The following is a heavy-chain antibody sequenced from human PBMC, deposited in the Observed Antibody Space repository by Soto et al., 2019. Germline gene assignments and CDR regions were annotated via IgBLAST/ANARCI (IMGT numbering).Heavy chain of an antibody. J-gene: IGHJ4*02. Sequence: QITLKESGPTLVKPTQTLTLTCTFSGFSLSTSGVGVGWIRQPPGKALAWLALIYWDDEKRYSPSLKTRLTVTKDTSKNQVVLTMTNVDPVDTATYYCAHRAYFDSGKQFDYWGQGTLVSVSS. CDR3: AHRAYFDSGKQFDY. V-gene: IGHV2-5*02. CDR2: IYWDDEK. CDR1: GFSLSTSGVG. D-gene: IGHD3-10*01.